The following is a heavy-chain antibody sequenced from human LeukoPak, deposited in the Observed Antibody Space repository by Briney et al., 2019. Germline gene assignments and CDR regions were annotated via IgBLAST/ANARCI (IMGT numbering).Heavy chain of an antibody. D-gene: IGHD4-17*01. J-gene: IGHJ4*02. CDR1: GFSISTSGMC. Sequence: SGPTLVHPTQTLTLTRTFSGFSISTSGMCVSCIPHPQGKALECLARIDWDDDKYYCTSVNSRLTISKDTSKIQVVLTMTNMDPVDTATYYCARIRVTTVIKRVFDYWGQGTLVTVST. CDR2: IDWDDDK. V-gene: IGHV2-70*11. CDR3: ARIRVTTVIKRVFDY.